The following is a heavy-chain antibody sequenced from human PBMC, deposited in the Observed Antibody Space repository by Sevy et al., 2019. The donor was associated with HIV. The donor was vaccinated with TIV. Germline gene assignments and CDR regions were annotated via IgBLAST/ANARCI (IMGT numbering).Heavy chain of an antibody. V-gene: IGHV3-30*02. J-gene: IGHJ3*02. CDR3: AKLGSTTLTTSDAFDI. CDR2: IRYDGTTK. Sequence: GGSLRLSCAASGFTFSSSGMHWVRQAPGKGLEWVTFIRYDGTTKYYADSVKGRFTISRYNSKSTLYLQMNSLRDEDTGVYFCAKLGSTTLTTSDAFDIWGQGTLVTFSS. CDR1: GFTFSSSG. D-gene: IGHD4-17*01.